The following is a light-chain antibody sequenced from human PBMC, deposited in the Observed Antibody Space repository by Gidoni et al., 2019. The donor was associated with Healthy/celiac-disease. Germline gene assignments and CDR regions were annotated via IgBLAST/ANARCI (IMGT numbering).Light chain of an antibody. Sequence: IAMTQSPDTLSVPTGDKATVSCRASQSVSSNIAWYRQKPGQAPRPLIYGESTRAPGIPAPVSGSGSGTEFALTISSLQSEDFAVSYCQQYNNWTRLPFGEGTRVEIK. CDR1: QSVSSN. J-gene: IGKJ4*01. CDR3: QQYNNWTRLP. V-gene: IGKV3-15*01. CDR2: GES.